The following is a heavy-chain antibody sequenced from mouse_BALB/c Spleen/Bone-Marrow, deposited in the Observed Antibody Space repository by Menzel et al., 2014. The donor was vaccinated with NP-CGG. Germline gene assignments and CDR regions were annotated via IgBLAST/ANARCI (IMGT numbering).Heavy chain of an antibody. CDR1: GYTFTDNW. Sequence: SGAELGMPGASVKMSCKASGYTFTDNWIYWVKQRPGQGLEWIGAIDTSDSYTNYNQKFMGKASLTVDASSSTAYVQVSSLTSDDSAVYYCARGGHDFSLDYWGQGTSVTVSS. J-gene: IGHJ4*01. V-gene: IGHV1-69*01. D-gene: IGHD2-4*01. CDR2: IDTSDSYT. CDR3: ARGGHDFSLDY.